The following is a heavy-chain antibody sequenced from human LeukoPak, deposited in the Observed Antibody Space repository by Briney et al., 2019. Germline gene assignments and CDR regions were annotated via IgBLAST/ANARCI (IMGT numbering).Heavy chain of an antibody. CDR1: GFTFDDYG. J-gene: IGHJ4*02. Sequence: GGSLRLSCAASGFTFDDYGMSWVRQAPGKGLEWVSVIYSGGSTYYADSVKGRFTISRDNSKNTLYLQMNSLRAEDTAVYYCARDGPPRFDYWGQGTLVTVSS. CDR3: ARDGPPRFDY. CDR2: IYSGGST. V-gene: IGHV3-53*01. D-gene: IGHD3-3*01.